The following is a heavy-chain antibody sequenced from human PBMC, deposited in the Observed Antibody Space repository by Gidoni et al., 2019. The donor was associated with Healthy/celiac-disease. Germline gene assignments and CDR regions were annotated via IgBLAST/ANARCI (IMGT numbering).Heavy chain of an antibody. Sequence: EVQLVESGGGLVQHGGSLKLSCAASGFTSSGYAMHWVRQASGKGLEWVGRIRSKANSYATAYAASVKGRFTISRDDSKNTAYLQMNSLKTEDTAVYYCTRGAVGPTGELVYWGQGTLVTVSS. CDR1: GFTSSGYA. CDR3: TRGAVGPTGELVY. D-gene: IGHD1-26*01. V-gene: IGHV3-73*01. CDR2: IRSKANSYAT. J-gene: IGHJ4*02.